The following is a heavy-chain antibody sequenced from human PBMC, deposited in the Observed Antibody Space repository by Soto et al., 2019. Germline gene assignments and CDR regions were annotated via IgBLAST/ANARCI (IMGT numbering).Heavy chain of an antibody. CDR2: IYGGGNGP. D-gene: IGHD2-2*03. CDR1: GFTFSDFA. V-gene: IGHV3-23*01. Sequence: EVQVLESGGGLVQPGGSLRLSCAATGFTFSDFAMSWGRQAPGKGLEWVSRIYGGGNGPHYADAVKGRVTISRDNSKNTLYLQMNSRRAEDTAVYYCAKMEGMDPWAYSFDYWGQGTLVTVSS. CDR3: AKMEGMDPWAYSFDY. J-gene: IGHJ4*02.